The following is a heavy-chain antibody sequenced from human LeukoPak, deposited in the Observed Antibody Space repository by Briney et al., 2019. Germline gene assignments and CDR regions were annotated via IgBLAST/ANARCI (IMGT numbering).Heavy chain of an antibody. Sequence: GGSLRLSCAASGFTFTRYWMAWVRQAPGTELEWISNINQDGSEEYYVDSVRGRFTASRDNAKNSLYPQMNNLRAEDTAVYYCSNGIYSSSYWGQGALVTVSS. CDR3: SNGIYSSSY. D-gene: IGHD6-6*01. J-gene: IGHJ4*02. CDR1: GFTFTRYW. V-gene: IGHV3-7*01. CDR2: INQDGSEE.